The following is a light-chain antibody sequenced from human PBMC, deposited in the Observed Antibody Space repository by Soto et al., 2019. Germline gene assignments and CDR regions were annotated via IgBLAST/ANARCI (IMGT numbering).Light chain of an antibody. CDR1: SSNIGSKT. CDR3: SAWDASLNGYV. V-gene: IGLV1-44*01. Sequence: QSVLTQPPSASGTPGQRVTISCSGSSSNIGSKTVNWYQQLPGTAPKLLIYSNYQRPSGVPDRFSGSKSCTSASLAISGLQSEDEADYYCSAWDASLNGYVFGTGTKVTVL. J-gene: IGLJ1*01. CDR2: SNY.